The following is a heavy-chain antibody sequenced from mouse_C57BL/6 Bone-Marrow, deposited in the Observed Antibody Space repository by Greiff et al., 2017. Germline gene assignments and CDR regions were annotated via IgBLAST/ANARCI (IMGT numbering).Heavy chain of an antibody. Sequence: QVQLQQPGAELVKPGASVKLSCKASGYTFTSYWMHWVKQRPGQGLEWIGMIHPNSGSTNYNEKFKSKATLTVDKSSSTAYMQLSSLTSEDSAVYYCSRDGRGAMDYWGQGTSVTVSS. J-gene: IGHJ4*01. CDR3: SRDGRGAMDY. CDR2: IHPNSGST. CDR1: GYTFTSYW. D-gene: IGHD1-1*01. V-gene: IGHV1-64*01.